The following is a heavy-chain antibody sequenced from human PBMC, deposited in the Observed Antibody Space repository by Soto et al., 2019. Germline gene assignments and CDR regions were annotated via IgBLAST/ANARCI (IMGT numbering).Heavy chain of an antibody. CDR2: ISGSGGST. CDR1: GFTFSDYY. V-gene: IGHV3-23*01. Sequence: PGGSLRLSCAASGFTFSDYYMSWVRQAPGKGLEWVSAISGSGGSTYYADSVKGRFTISRDNSKNTLYLQMNSLRAEDTAVYYCAKRQSIAARPWHGVGYYYGMDVWGQGTTVTVSS. D-gene: IGHD6-6*01. J-gene: IGHJ6*02. CDR3: AKRQSIAARPWHGVGYYYGMDV.